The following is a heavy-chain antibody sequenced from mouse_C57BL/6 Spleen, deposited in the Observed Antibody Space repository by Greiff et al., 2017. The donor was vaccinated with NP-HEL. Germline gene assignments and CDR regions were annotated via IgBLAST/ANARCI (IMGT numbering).Heavy chain of an antibody. CDR2: IYPSDSET. CDR3: ARTTAVAGPVDY. CDR1: GYTFTSYW. J-gene: IGHJ2*01. Sequence: VQLQQPGAELVRPGSSVKLSCKASGYTFTSYWMDWVKQRPGQGLEWIGNIYPSDSETHYNQKFKDKATLTVDKSSSTAYMQLSSLTSEDSAVYYCARTTAVAGPVDYWGQGTTLTVSS. V-gene: IGHV1-61*01. D-gene: IGHD1-1*01.